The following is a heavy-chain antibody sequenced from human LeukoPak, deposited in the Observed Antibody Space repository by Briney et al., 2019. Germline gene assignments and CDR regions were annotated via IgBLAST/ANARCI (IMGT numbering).Heavy chain of an antibody. V-gene: IGHV3-48*04. J-gene: IGHJ3*02. CDR2: ISSSSSTI. Sequence: QTGGSLRLSCATSGFTFSSYSMNWVRQAPGKGLECVSYISSSSSTIYYADSVKGRFTISRDNAKNSLYLQMNSLRAEDTAVYYCARDYFGVGGSNDAFDIWGQGTMVTVSS. CDR3: ARDYFGVGGSNDAFDI. CDR1: GFTFSSYS. D-gene: IGHD1-26*01.